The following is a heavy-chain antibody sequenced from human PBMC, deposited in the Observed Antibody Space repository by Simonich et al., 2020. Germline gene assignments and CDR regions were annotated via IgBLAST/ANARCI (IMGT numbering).Heavy chain of an antibody. CDR2: IYHSGST. D-gene: IGHD1-26*01. Sequence: QVQLQESGPGLVKPSETLSLTCGVSGYSISSGYYWGWIRPPPGKGLEWIGSIYHSGSTYYHPSLKSRVNISVDTSKNQFSLKLSSVTAADTAVYYCANNKGWDWGQGTLVTVSS. J-gene: IGHJ4*02. V-gene: IGHV4-38-2*01. CDR1: GYSISSGYY. CDR3: ANNKGWD.